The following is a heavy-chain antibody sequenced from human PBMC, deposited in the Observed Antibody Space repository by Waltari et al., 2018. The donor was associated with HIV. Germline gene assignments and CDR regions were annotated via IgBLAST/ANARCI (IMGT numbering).Heavy chain of an antibody. CDR3: AKQTPMAKFDY. Sequence: QVQLVQSGAEVKKPGSSVKVSCKASGGTFSSNAISWVRQAPGQGLEWMGGIIPIFDTVNYAQKFQGRVTITADESTSTAYMELSSLRSDDTAVYYCAKQTPMAKFDYWGQGTLVTVSS. CDR2: IIPIFDTV. V-gene: IGHV1-69*01. CDR1: GGTFSSNA. J-gene: IGHJ4*02. D-gene: IGHD5-18*01.